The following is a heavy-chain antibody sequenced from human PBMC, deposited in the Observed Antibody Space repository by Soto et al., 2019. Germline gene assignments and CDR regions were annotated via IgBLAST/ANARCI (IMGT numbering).Heavy chain of an antibody. J-gene: IGHJ6*02. CDR3: ARAPKNYYYAMDV. CDR2: IYYSGSS. V-gene: IGHV4-59*01. Sequence: PSETLSLTCTVSGDSISSYYWSWIRQPPGKGLEWIRYIYYSGSSNYNPSLKSRVTISVDTSKNQFSLKLSSVTAADTAVYFCARAPKNYYYAMDVWGQGTTVTVSS. CDR1: GDSISSYY.